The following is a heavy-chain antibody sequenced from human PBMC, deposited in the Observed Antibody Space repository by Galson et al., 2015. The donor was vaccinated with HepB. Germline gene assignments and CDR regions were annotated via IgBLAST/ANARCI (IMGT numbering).Heavy chain of an antibody. J-gene: IGHJ4*02. CDR1: GFTFSTYS. CDR3: ARGRGDIGGYCAFDY. CDR2: VSSSSIYK. Sequence: SLRLSCAASGFTFSTYSLNWVRQAPGKGLEWVSAVSSSSIYKYYADSVKGRFTISRDNAKSSLYVQMNNLRAEDTAVDYCARGRGDIGGYCAFDYWGKGALVTVSS. V-gene: IGHV3-21*06. D-gene: IGHD3-22*01.